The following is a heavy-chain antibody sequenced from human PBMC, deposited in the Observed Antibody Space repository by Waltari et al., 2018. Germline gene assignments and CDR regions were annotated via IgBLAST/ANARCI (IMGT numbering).Heavy chain of an antibody. Sequence: EVQLVESGGGLVKPGGSLRLSCAASGFRFRSYSMNWVRQAPGKGLEWVSSISSTSTYTHYADSVKGRFTISRDNAKNSLYLQMNSLRGDDTAVYYCARGGWGFSLDYWGQGTLVTFSS. V-gene: IGHV3-21*01. D-gene: IGHD7-27*01. J-gene: IGHJ4*02. CDR1: GFRFRSYS. CDR2: ISSTSTYT. CDR3: ARGGWGFSLDY.